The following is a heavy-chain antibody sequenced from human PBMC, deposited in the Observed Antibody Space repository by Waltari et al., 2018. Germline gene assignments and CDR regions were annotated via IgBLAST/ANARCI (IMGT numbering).Heavy chain of an antibody. V-gene: IGHV4-38-2*01. CDR1: GYSISSGYY. CDR3: ARSGPPTVTDLTYFDY. J-gene: IGHJ4*02. CDR2: IYHSGST. D-gene: IGHD4-4*01. Sequence: QVQLQESGPGLVKPSETLSLTCAVSGYSISSGYYWGWIRQPPGKGLEWIGSIYHSGSTYYNPSLKSRVTISVDTSKNQFSLKLSSVTAADTAVYYCARSGPPTVTDLTYFDYWGQGTLVTVSS.